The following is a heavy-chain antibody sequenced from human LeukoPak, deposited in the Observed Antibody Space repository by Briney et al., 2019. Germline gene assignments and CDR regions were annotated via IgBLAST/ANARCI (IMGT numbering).Heavy chain of an antibody. J-gene: IGHJ4*02. V-gene: IGHV3-30*04. CDR3: ARALTGRTWAATLDY. Sequence: GGSLRLSCAASGFTFSSYAMHWVRQAPGKGLEWVAVISYDGSNKYYADSVKGRFTISRDNSKNTLYLQMNSLRAEDTAVYYCARALTGRTWAATLDYWGQGTLVTVSS. CDR2: ISYDGSNK. CDR1: GFTFSSYA. D-gene: IGHD7-27*01.